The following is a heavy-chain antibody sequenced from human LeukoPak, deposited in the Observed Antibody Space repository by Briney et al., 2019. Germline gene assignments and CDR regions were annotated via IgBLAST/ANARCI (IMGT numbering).Heavy chain of an antibody. CDR1: GGSISSYY. CDR2: IYYSGST. CDR3: ARTEHTPYKYCSSTSCYYYYMDV. Sequence: SETLSLTCTVSGGSISSYYWSWIRQPPGKGLKWIGYIYYSGSTHYNPSLESRVTISVDTSKNQFSLKLSSVTAADTAVYYCARTEHTPYKYCSSTSCYYYYMDVWGKGTTVTVSS. V-gene: IGHV4-59*01. J-gene: IGHJ6*03. D-gene: IGHD2-2*01.